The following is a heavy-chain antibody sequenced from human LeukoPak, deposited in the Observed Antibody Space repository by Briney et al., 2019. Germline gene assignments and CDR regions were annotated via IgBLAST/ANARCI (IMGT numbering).Heavy chain of an antibody. Sequence: KTSETLSLTCAVYGGSFSGYYWSWIRQPPGKGLEWIGEINHSGSTNYNPSLKSRVTISVDTSKNQFSLKLSSVTAADTAVYYCARGKGGRAAAGHWFDSWGQGTLVTVSS. CDR3: ARGKGGRAAAGHWFDS. D-gene: IGHD6-13*01. CDR1: GGSFSGYY. CDR2: INHSGST. V-gene: IGHV4-34*01. J-gene: IGHJ5*01.